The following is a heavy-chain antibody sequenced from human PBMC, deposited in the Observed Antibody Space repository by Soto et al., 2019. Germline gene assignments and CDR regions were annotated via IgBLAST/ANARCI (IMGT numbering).Heavy chain of an antibody. CDR3: ARARATIAAAAIFDC. CDR1: GGSIRTSNR. J-gene: IGHJ4*02. Sequence: SETLSLTCAVSGGSIRTSNRWSWVRQPPGKGLEWIGEVYRTGSTNYNPSLESRLTISVDKSKNQFSLKLTSVTAADTAVYYCARARATIAAAAIFDCWGQGTLVTVSS. V-gene: IGHV4-4*02. D-gene: IGHD6-13*01. CDR2: VYRTGST.